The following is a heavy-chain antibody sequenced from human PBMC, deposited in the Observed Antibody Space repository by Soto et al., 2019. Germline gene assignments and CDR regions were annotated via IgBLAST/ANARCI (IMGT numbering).Heavy chain of an antibody. J-gene: IGHJ4*02. CDR2: IIPIFGTA. Sequence: QVQLVQSGAEVKKPGSSVKVSCKASGGTFSSYAISWVRQAPGQGLEWMGGIIPIFGTANYAQKFQGRVTITADESTGTAYRELSTLRSEDTAVYYCAIVVPPVLYSFPSWGQGPPVAVS. D-gene: IGHD3-16*01. CDR1: GGTFSSYA. V-gene: IGHV1-69*01. CDR3: AIVVPPVLYSFPS.